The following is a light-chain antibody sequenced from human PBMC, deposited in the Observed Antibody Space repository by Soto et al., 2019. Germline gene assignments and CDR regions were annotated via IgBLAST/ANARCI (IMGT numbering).Light chain of an antibody. J-gene: IGLJ3*02. CDR1: SSNIGSNA. CDR3: AAWGDSLNTWV. Sequence: QSALTQPPSASGTPGQRVTISCSGSSSNIGSNAVSWYQHFPGTAPKVVIYSDDQRPSGVPDRFSGSKSGTSASLAISGLRAEDEADYFCAAWGDSLNTWVFGGGTKLTVL. V-gene: IGLV1-44*01. CDR2: SDD.